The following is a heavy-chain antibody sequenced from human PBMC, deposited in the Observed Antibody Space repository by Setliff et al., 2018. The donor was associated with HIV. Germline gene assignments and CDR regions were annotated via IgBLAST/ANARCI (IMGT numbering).Heavy chain of an antibody. CDR3: TSRSDYVWGSYRHAFDI. CDR1: GYTLTELS. J-gene: IGHJ3*02. V-gene: IGHV1-24*01. Sequence: ASVKVSCKVSGYTLTELSRHWVRQAPGKGLEWMGGFDPEDGETIYAQKFQGRVTMTEDMSTDTAYMELRRLRSEDTAVYYCTSRSDYVWGSYRHAFDIWGQGTMVTVSS. D-gene: IGHD3-16*02. CDR2: FDPEDGET.